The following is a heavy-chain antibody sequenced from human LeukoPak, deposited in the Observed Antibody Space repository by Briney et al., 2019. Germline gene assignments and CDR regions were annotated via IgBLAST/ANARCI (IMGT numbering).Heavy chain of an antibody. V-gene: IGHV4-61*02. Sequence: PSETLSLTCTVSGGSISSGSYYWSWIRQPAGKGLEWIGRIYTSGSTNYNPSLKSRVTISVDTSKNQFSLKLSSVTAADTAVYYCARDSSVGATAFDYWGQGTLVTVSS. CDR1: GGSISSGSYY. D-gene: IGHD1-26*01. CDR2: IYTSGST. J-gene: IGHJ4*02. CDR3: ARDSSVGATAFDY.